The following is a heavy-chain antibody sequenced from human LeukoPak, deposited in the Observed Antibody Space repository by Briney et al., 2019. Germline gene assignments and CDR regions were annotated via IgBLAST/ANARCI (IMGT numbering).Heavy chain of an antibody. J-gene: IGHJ4*02. CDR2: ISYDGSNK. D-gene: IGHD2-15*01. V-gene: IGHV3-30*18. CDR1: GFTFSSYG. CDR3: AKAPVTTCSGAYCYPFDY. Sequence: PGGSLRLSCAASGFTFSSYGMHWVRQAPGKGLEWVAVISYDGSNKYYADSVKGRFTISRDSSKNTLYLQMNSLRAEDAAVYYCAKAPVTTCSGAYCYPFDYWGQGTLVTVSS.